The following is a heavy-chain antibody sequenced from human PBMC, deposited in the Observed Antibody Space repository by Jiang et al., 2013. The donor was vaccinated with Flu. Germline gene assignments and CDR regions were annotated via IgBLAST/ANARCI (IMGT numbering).Heavy chain of an antibody. CDR2: ISSSGSTI. V-gene: IGHV3-11*01. CDR1: FTFSDYY. Sequence: FTFSDYYMSWIRQAPGKGQEWVSYISSSGSTIYYADSVKGRFTISRDNTKNSLYLQMNSLRAEDTAVYYCARELRRTVTTNYYYYYGMDVWGQGTTVTVSS. J-gene: IGHJ6*02. D-gene: IGHD4-17*01. CDR3: ARELRRTVTTNYYYYYGMDV.